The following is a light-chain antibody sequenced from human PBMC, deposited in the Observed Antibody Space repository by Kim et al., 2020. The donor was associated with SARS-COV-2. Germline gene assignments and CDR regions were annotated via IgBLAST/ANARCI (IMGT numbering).Light chain of an antibody. CDR1: QGIRND. J-gene: IGKJ1*01. V-gene: IGKV1-6*01. CDR3: LQDYNYRT. CDR2: AES. Sequence: AIQMTQSPSSLSASVGDRVTITCRASQGIRNDLGWYQQKPGKAPKLLIYAESSLQSGVPSRFSGSGSGTDFTLTISSLQPEDFATYYCLQDYNYRTFGQGTKVDIK.